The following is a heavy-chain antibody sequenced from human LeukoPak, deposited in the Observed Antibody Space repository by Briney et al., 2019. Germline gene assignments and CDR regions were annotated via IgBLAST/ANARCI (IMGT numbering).Heavy chain of an antibody. J-gene: IGHJ4*02. V-gene: IGHV3-74*01. D-gene: IGHD4-23*01. Sequence: PGGSLRLSCAASGFTFSSYWMHWVRQAPGKGLVWVSRINSDGSSTSYADSVKGRFTISRDNAKNTLYLQMNSLRAEDTAVYYCARAYGGGGLGGYWGQGTLVTVSS. CDR1: GFTFSSYW. CDR3: ARAYGGGGLGGY. CDR2: INSDGSST.